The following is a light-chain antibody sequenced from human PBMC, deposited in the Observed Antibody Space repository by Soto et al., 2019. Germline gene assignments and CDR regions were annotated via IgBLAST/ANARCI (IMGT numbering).Light chain of an antibody. CDR1: SSDIGGSNY. Sequence: QSALTQPASVSGSPGQSITISCAGTSSDIGGSNYVSWYQQHPVKAPKLMIYGVSNRPSGVSNRFSGSKSGNTASLTISGLQAEDEADYFCYSSRSSSSTFYVFGTGTKLTVL. CDR2: GVS. V-gene: IGLV2-14*03. CDR3: YSSRSSSSTFYV. J-gene: IGLJ1*01.